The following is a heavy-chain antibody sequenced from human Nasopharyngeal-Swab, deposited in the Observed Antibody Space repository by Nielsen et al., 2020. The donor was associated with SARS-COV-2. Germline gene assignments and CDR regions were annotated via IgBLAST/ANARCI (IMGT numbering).Heavy chain of an antibody. Sequence: SETLSLTCAVYGGSFSGYSWIWVRQPPGKGLEWIGQIIHSGSTNYNPSLKSRVTISADTSKNQLSLKVNSVTAADTAVYYCARISGWYWLDPRGQGTLVTVSS. CDR2: IIHSGST. CDR3: ARISGWYWLDP. D-gene: IGHD6-19*01. CDR1: GGSFSGYS. V-gene: IGHV4-34*12. J-gene: IGHJ5*02.